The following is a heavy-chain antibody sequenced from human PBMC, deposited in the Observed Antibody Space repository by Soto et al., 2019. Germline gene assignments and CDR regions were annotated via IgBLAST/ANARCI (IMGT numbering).Heavy chain of an antibody. V-gene: IGHV1-2*04. CDR2: INPNSGGT. J-gene: IGHJ6*02. Sequence: ASVTVSCKASGYTFTGYYMHWVRQAPGQGLEWMGWINPNSGGTNYAQKFQGWVTMTRDTSISTAYMELSRLRSDDTAVYYCARDGGNWNYYYGMDVWGQGTTVTVSS. D-gene: IGHD1-1*01. CDR3: ARDGGNWNYYYGMDV. CDR1: GYTFTGYY.